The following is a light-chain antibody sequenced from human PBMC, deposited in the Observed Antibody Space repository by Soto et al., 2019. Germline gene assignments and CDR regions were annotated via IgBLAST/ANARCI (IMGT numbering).Light chain of an antibody. CDR1: QSVSTSY. V-gene: IGKV3-20*01. CDR2: GVS. CDR3: QQYAYSPRT. J-gene: IGKJ1*01. Sequence: EIVLTQSPGTLSLSPGERATLSCRASQSVSTSYLAWYQQKPGQAPRLLIYGVSSRTTGIPDRFSGSGSRTDFTLTSSRLESEDFAVYYCQQYAYSPRTFGQRTKVEIK.